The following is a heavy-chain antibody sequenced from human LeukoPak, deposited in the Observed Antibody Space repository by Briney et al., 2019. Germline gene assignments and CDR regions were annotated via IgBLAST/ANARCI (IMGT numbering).Heavy chain of an antibody. CDR1: GFTFSSYA. V-gene: IGHV3-30-3*01. J-gene: IGHJ4*02. CDR3: ARERRGRITMIVMVIRDFDY. Sequence: GGCLRLSCAASGFTFSSYAMHWVRQAPGKGLEWVAVISYDGSNKYYADSVKGRFTISRDNSKNTLYLQMNSLRAEDTAVYYCARERRGRITMIVMVIRDFDYWGQGTLVTVSS. D-gene: IGHD3-22*01. CDR2: ISYDGSNK.